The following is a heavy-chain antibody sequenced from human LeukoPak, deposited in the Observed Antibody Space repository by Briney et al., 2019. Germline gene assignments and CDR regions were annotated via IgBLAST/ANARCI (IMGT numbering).Heavy chain of an antibody. CDR2: IIAIFGTA. Sequence: SVKVSCKASGGTFSSYAISWVRQAPGHGLEWMGGIIAIFGTANYAQKFQGRVTITTDESTSTAYMELSSLRSEDTAVYYCARGEGGSKAVAGLFDYWGQGTLVTVSS. CDR1: GGTFSSYA. V-gene: IGHV1-69*05. D-gene: IGHD6-19*01. J-gene: IGHJ4*02. CDR3: ARGEGGSKAVAGLFDY.